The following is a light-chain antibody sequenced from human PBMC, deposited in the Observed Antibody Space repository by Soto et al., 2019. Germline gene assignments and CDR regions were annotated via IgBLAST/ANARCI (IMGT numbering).Light chain of an antibody. CDR1: SSNIGSNT. V-gene: IGLV1-44*01. CDR2: SNN. Sequence: QSVLTQPPSASGTPGQRVTISCSGSSSNIGSNTVNWYQQLPGTAPKLLIYSNNQRPSGVPDRFSGSKSGTSASLAISGLQSEDEADYSCAAWDDSLNARVFGGGTKLTVL. J-gene: IGLJ3*02. CDR3: AAWDDSLNARV.